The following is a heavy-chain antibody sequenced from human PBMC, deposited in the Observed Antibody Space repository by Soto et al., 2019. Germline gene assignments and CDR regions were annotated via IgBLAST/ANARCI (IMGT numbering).Heavy chain of an antibody. D-gene: IGHD6-19*01. J-gene: IGHJ4*02. Sequence: GGSLRLSCAASGFTFSSYWMSWVRQAPGKGLEWVANIKQDGSEKYYVDSVKGRFTISRDNAKNSLYLQMNSLRAEDTAVYYCARDMTPGYSSGWYTYWGQGTLVTVSS. CDR1: GFTFSSYW. CDR2: IKQDGSEK. CDR3: ARDMTPGYSSGWYTY. V-gene: IGHV3-7*01.